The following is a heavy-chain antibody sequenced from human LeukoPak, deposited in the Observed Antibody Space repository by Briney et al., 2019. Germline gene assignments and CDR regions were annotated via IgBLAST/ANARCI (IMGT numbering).Heavy chain of an antibody. D-gene: IGHD2-8*01. Sequence: ASVKVSCKASGFTFTRYSITWVRQAPGKGHEWMGWISDYNGNTNYAQKYRGRVTMTTDTSTRTAYMELRSLRSDDTAVYYCARVVRSDSFDYDYYYAMDVWGQGSTVTVSS. CDR1: GFTFTRYS. J-gene: IGHJ6*02. CDR2: ISDYNGNT. CDR3: ARVVRSDSFDYDYYYAMDV. V-gene: IGHV1-18*01.